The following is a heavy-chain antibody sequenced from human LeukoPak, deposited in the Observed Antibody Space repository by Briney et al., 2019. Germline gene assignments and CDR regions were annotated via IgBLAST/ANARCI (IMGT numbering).Heavy chain of an antibody. CDR3: ATTHCSGGSCYDLFDY. J-gene: IGHJ4*02. V-gene: IGHV4-34*01. D-gene: IGHD2-15*01. Sequence: SETLSLTCAVYGGSFSGYYWSWIRQPPGKGLEWIGEINHSGSTNYNPSLKSQVTISVDTSKNQFSLKLSSVTAADTAVYYCATTHCSGGSCYDLFDYWGQGTLVTVSS. CDR2: INHSGST. CDR1: GGSFSGYY.